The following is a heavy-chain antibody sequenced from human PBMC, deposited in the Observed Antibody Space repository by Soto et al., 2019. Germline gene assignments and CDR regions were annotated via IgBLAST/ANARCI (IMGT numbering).Heavy chain of an antibody. J-gene: IGHJ5*02. CDR2: ISYDGSNK. CDR1: GFTFSSYG. CDR3: AKAHSSSWYMVSWFDP. D-gene: IGHD6-13*01. Sequence: GGSLGLSCAASGFTFSSYGMHWVRQAPGKGLEWVAVISYDGSNKYYADSVKGRFTISRDNSKNTLYLQMNSLRAEDTAVYYCAKAHSSSWYMVSWFDPWGQGTLVTVSS. V-gene: IGHV3-30*18.